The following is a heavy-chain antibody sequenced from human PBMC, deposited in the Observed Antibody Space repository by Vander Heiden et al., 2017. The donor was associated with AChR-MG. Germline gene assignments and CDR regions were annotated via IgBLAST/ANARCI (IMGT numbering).Heavy chain of an antibody. Sequence: QVTLRESGPALVKPTQTLTLTCTFSGFSLSTSGMCVSWIRQPPGKALEWLALIDWDDDKYYSTSLKTRLTISKDTSKNQVVLTMTNMDPVDTATYYCARMHRVVGATAPDWFDPWGQGTLVTVSS. J-gene: IGHJ5*02. CDR3: ARMHRVVGATAPDWFDP. CDR1: GFSLSTSGMC. CDR2: IDWDDDK. D-gene: IGHD1-26*01. V-gene: IGHV2-70*01.